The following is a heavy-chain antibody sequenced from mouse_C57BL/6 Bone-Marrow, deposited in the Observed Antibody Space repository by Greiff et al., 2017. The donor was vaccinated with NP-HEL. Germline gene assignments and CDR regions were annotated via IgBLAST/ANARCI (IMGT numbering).Heavy chain of an antibody. Sequence: VQLQQSGPELVKPGASVKMSCKASGYTFTDYNMHWVKQSHGKSLEWIGYINPNNGGTNYNQKFKGKATLTVNKSSSTAYMELSSLTSEDSAVYYCARFYYYAMDYWGQGTSVTVSS. CDR3: ARFYYYAMDY. CDR1: GYTFTDYN. V-gene: IGHV1-22*01. CDR2: INPNNGGT. J-gene: IGHJ4*01.